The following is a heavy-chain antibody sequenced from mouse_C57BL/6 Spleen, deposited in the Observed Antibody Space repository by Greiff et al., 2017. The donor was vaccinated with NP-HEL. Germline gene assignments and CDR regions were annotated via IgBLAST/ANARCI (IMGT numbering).Heavy chain of an antibody. CDR3: ARITTVVANYYAMDY. CDR2: IYPRSGNT. J-gene: IGHJ4*01. D-gene: IGHD1-1*01. Sequence: VQRVESGAELARPGASVKLSCKASGYTFTSYGISWVKQRTGQGLEWIGEIYPRSGNTYYNEKFKGKATLTADKSSSTAYMELRSLTSEDSAVYFCARITTVVANYYAMDYWGQGTSVTVSS. V-gene: IGHV1-81*01. CDR1: GYTFTSYG.